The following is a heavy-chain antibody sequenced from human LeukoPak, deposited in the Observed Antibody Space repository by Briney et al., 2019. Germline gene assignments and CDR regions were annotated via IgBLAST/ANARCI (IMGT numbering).Heavy chain of an antibody. D-gene: IGHD6-13*01. CDR2: INHSGST. CDR1: GGSFSGYY. Sequence: SETLSLTCAVYGGSFSGYYWSWIRQPPGKGLEWIGEINHSGSTNYNPSLKSRVTISVDTSKNQFSLKLSSVTAADTAVYYCASWAAGTRRPFDYWGQGTLVTVSS. V-gene: IGHV4-34*01. CDR3: ASWAAGTRRPFDY. J-gene: IGHJ4*02.